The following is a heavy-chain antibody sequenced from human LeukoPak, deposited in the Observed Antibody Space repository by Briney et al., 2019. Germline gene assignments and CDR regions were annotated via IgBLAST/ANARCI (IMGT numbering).Heavy chain of an antibody. CDR1: GGSFSGYY. J-gene: IGHJ4*02. CDR2: INHSGST. D-gene: IGHD1-26*01. CDR3: AREQRELYRRGFDY. Sequence: SETLSLTCAVYGGSFSGYYWSWIRQPPGKGLEWIGEINHSGSTNYNPSLKSRVTISVDTSKNQFSLKLSSVTAADTAVYYCAREQRELYRRGFDYWGQGTLVTVSS. V-gene: IGHV4-34*01.